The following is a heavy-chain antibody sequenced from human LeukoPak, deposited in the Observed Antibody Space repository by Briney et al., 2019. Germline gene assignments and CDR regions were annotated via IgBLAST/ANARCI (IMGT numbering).Heavy chain of an antibody. V-gene: IGHV3-9*01. J-gene: IGHJ4*02. Sequence: GRSLRLSCAASGFDFDDYAMHWVRQAPVKGLEWVSSISWNSDTIYYAASVKGRFTISRDNAKKYLYLQMNSLGTEDTAFYYCAKMGYFGSGSYYPGEFYFDYWGQGTLVTVSS. CDR2: ISWNSDTI. D-gene: IGHD3-10*01. CDR1: GFDFDDYA. CDR3: AKMGYFGSGSYYPGEFYFDY.